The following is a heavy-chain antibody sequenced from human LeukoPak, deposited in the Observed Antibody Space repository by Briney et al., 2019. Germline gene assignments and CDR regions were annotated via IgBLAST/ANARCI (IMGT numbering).Heavy chain of an antibody. CDR1: GGSMSSGSYY. CDR2: IYTSGST. V-gene: IGHV4-61*02. J-gene: IGHJ5*02. Sequence: PSQTLSLTCTVSGGSMSSGSYYWNWIWQPAGKGLEWIGRIYTSGSTNYSPSLKSRVTISVDTSKNHFSLKLSSVTAADTAVYYCARVFDLWGQGTLVTVSS. CDR3: ARVFDL.